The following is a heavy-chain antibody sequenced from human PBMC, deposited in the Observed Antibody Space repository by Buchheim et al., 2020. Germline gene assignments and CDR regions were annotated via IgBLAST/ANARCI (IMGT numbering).Heavy chain of an antibody. J-gene: IGHJ4*02. CDR2: IWYDGSNK. Sequence: QVQLVESGGGVVQPGRSLRLSCAASGFTFSSYGMHWVRQAPGKGLEWVAVIWYDGSNKYSADSVKGRFTISRDNSKNTLYLQMNSRRAEDTAVYYCARERGYSYGEVFDYWGQGTL. CDR1: GFTFSSYG. V-gene: IGHV3-33*01. D-gene: IGHD5-18*01. CDR3: ARERGYSYGEVFDY.